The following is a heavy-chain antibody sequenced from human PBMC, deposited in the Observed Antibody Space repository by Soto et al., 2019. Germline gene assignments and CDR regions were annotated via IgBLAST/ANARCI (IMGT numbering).Heavy chain of an antibody. J-gene: IGHJ5*02. Sequence: QGQLVQSGVEVKKPGASVKVSCSASGNTFTNFGVTWVRQAPGQGLEWMGWISPYTDYPSYAQKFQGRVTMNIDTSTSTAYLALRRPTSDDTPVYYCARVIPGAEAWFHPWGQGTLGTVA. CDR1: GNTFTNFG. D-gene: IGHD2-2*01. CDR2: ISPYTDYP. V-gene: IGHV1-18*01. CDR3: ARVIPGAEAWFHP.